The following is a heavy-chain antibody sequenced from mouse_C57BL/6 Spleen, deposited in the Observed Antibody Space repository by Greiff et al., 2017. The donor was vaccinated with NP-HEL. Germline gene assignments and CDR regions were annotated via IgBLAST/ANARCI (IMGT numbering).Heavy chain of an antibody. Sequence: QVQLQQSGAELARPGASVKLSCKASGYTFTSYGISWVKQRTGQGLEWIGEIYPRSGNNYYNEKFKGKATLTAYKSSSTAYMELRSLTSEDSAVYFCAGAGDDEGYAMDYWSQGTSVTVSS. CDR2: IYPRSGNN. CDR1: GYTFTSYG. D-gene: IGHD2-12*01. J-gene: IGHJ4*01. CDR3: AGAGDDEGYAMDY. V-gene: IGHV1-81*01.